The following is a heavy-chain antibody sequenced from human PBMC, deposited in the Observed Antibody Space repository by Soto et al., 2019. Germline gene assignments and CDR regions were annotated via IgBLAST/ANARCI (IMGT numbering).Heavy chain of an antibody. CDR2: IWYDGSHE. CDR3: AKDRGGGAVVPDY. Sequence: QVQLVESGGGVVQAGKSLRLSCAASGFSFSSYGIHWVRQAPGKGLEWVAVIWYDGSHEYYADSVKGRFSISRDNSKSTVDLQMDRLGAGDTAVDYCAKDRGGGAVVPDYWGQGTLVTVSS. CDR1: GFSFSSYG. D-gene: IGHD2-21*01. V-gene: IGHV3-33*06. J-gene: IGHJ4*02.